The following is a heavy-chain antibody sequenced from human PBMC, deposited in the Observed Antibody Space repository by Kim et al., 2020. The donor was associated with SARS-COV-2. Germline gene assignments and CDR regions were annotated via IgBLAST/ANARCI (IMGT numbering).Heavy chain of an antibody. D-gene: IGHD2-2*01. CDR2: INPNSGGT. V-gene: IGHV1-2*02. CDR1: GYTFTGYY. Sequence: ASVKVSCKASGYTFTGYYMHWVRQAPGQGLEWMGWINPNSGGTNYAQKFQGRVTMTRDTSISTAYMELSRLRSDDTAVYYCARDLVPALSPRDYYYYMDVWGKGTTVTVSS. J-gene: IGHJ6*03. CDR3: ARDLVPALSPRDYYYYMDV.